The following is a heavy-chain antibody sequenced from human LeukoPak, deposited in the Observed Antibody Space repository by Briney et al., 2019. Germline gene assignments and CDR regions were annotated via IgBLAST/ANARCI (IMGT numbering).Heavy chain of an antibody. J-gene: IGHJ5*02. CDR1: GYTFTSYY. CDR2: INPSGGST. D-gene: IGHD3-10*01. V-gene: IGHV1-46*01. Sequence: ASVKVSCKASGYTFTSYYMHWVRQAPGQGLEWMGIINPSGGSTSYAQKFQGRVTMTRDTSTSTAYMELSSLRSEDTAVYYCARDRITMVRGGSKGNWFDPWGQGTLVTVSS. CDR3: ARDRITMVRGGSKGNWFDP.